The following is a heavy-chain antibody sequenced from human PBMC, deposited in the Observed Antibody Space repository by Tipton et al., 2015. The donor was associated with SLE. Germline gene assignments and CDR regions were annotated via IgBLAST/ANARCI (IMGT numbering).Heavy chain of an antibody. CDR2: INHSGST. CDR1: GGSFSGYY. J-gene: IGHJ3*02. CDR3: ARGGSSSWDDAFDI. Sequence: TLSLTCAVYGGSFSGYYWSWIRQPPGKGLEWIGEINHSGSTNYNPSLKSRVTISVDTSKNQFSLKLSSVTAADTAVYYCARGGSSSWDDAFDIWGQGTMVTVSS. D-gene: IGHD6-13*01. V-gene: IGHV4-34*01.